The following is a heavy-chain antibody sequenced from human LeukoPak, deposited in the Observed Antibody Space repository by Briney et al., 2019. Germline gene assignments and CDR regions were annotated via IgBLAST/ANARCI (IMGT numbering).Heavy chain of an antibody. CDR2: ISYDGSNK. CDR3: AKDSTPLDSSQVGYYFDY. V-gene: IGHV3-30*18. CDR1: GFTFSRYG. Sequence: GSLRLSCAASGFTFSRYGIHWVRQAPGKGLGWVAVISYDGSNKYYTDSVMGRFTISRDNSKNTLYLQMNSLRAEDTAVYYCAKDSTPLDSSQVGYYFDYWGQGTLVTVSS. J-gene: IGHJ4*02. D-gene: IGHD3-22*01.